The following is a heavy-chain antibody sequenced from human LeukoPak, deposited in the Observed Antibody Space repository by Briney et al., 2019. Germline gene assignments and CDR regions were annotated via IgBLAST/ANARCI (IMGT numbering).Heavy chain of an antibody. J-gene: IGHJ6*03. V-gene: IGHV4-39*07. CDR3: ARECGFFGVVISNYYMDV. CDR2: IYYSGST. CDR1: GCSISSSSYY. D-gene: IGHD3-3*01. Sequence: PAGTLSLTCTVSGCSISSSSYYWGWIRQPPGKGLEWIGSIYYSGSTYYNPSLKSRVTISVDPSKNQFSLKLSSVTAADTAVYYCARECGFFGVVISNYYMDVWGKGTTVTVSS.